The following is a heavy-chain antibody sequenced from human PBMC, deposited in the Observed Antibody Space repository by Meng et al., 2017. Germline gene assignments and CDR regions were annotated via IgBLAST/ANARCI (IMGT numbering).Heavy chain of an antibody. J-gene: IGHJ4*02. CDR1: GFTFSSYA. D-gene: IGHD1-26*01. CDR2: INWNGGST. CDR3: ARDVVGATNGGYFDY. V-gene: IGHV3-23*01. Sequence: GESLKISCAASGFTFSSYAMSWVRQAPGKGLEWVSGINWNGGSTYYADSVKGRFTISRDNSKNTLYLQMNSLRAEDTAVYYCARDVVGATNGGYFDYWGQGTLVTVSS.